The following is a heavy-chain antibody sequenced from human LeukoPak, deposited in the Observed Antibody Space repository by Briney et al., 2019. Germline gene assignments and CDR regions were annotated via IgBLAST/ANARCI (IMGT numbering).Heavy chain of an antibody. D-gene: IGHD1-26*01. V-gene: IGHV3-21*01. CDR3: APGRGVGANPSYYYGMDV. CDR2: ISSSSSYI. CDR1: GFTFSDYW. Sequence: GGSLRLSCAASGFTFSDYWMHWVRQAPGKGLEWVSSISSSSSYIYYADSVKGRFTISRDNAKNSLYLQMDSLRAEDTAVYYCAPGRGVGANPSYYYGMDVWGQGTTVTVSS. J-gene: IGHJ6*02.